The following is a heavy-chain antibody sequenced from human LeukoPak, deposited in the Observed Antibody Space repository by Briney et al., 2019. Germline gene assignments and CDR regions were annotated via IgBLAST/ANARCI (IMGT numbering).Heavy chain of an antibody. CDR2: IYSDRSI. CDR1: GFTVSSNY. J-gene: IGHJ4*02. CDR3: GRDRQYNSGWVPYYDY. V-gene: IGHV3-66*01. Sequence: GGSLRLSCAVSGFTVSSNYMSWVRQAPGKGLEWVSVIYSDRSIYYADSVKGRFTISGDNSENTLYLQMNSLRAEDTAIYYCGRDRQYNSGWVPYYDYWGQGTLVTVSS. D-gene: IGHD6-19*01.